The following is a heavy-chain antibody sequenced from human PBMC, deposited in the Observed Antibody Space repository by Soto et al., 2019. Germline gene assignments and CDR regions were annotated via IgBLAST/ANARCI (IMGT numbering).Heavy chain of an antibody. D-gene: IGHD3-9*01. J-gene: IGHJ6*02. CDR1: GVTFSSYA. CDR3: VKSTTGYFYYGMDV. Sequence: GGSLRLSCSASGVTFSSYAMHWFRQAPGKGLEYVSAISSNGGSTYYADSVKGRFTISRDNSKNTLYLQMSSLRAEDTAVYYCVKSTTGYFYYGMDVWGHGTTVTVSS. CDR2: ISSNGGST. V-gene: IGHV3-64D*08.